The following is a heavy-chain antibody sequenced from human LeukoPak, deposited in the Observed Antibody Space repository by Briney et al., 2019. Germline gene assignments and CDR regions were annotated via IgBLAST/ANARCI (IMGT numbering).Heavy chain of an antibody. Sequence: GGSLRLSCAAYGVTFSSYGMHWVRQAPGKGLEWVAIMWYDGSNKYYTDSVKGRFTISRDNSKNTLYLQMNSLRVEDTAVYYCAREDTALVIAYWGQGTLVTVSS. V-gene: IGHV3-33*01. CDR3: AREDTALVIAY. D-gene: IGHD5-18*01. CDR2: MWYDGSNK. J-gene: IGHJ4*02. CDR1: GVTFSSYG.